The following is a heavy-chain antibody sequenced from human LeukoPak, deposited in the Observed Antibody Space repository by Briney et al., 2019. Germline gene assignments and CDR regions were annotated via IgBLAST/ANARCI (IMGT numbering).Heavy chain of an antibody. CDR3: AREGAPSDYYGSGSYPLDY. CDR2: INPSGGST. J-gene: IGHJ4*02. D-gene: IGHD3-10*01. V-gene: IGHV1-46*01. Sequence: ASVKVSCKASGYTFTSYYMHWVRQAPGQGLEWMGIINPSGGSTSYAQKFQGRVTMTRDMSTSTVYMELSSLRSEDTAVYYCAREGAPSDYYGSGSYPLDYWGQGTLVTVSS. CDR1: GYTFTSYY.